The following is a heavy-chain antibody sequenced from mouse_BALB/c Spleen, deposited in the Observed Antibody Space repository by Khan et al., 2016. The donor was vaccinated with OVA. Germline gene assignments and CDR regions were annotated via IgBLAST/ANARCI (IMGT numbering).Heavy chain of an antibody. V-gene: IGHV3-6*01. J-gene: IGHJ3*01. CDR1: GYSITSGYF. D-gene: IGHD3-1*01. CDR3: AREGSSGPAWFAY. CDR2: IRYDGDS. Sequence: EVQLQESGPGLVKPTQSLSLTCSVSGYSITSGYFWNWIRQFPGNKLEWMGHIRYDGDSNYNPSLKNRISITRDTSKNQFFLKLNSVTPEDTATYYSAREGSSGPAWFAYWGQGTLVTDSA.